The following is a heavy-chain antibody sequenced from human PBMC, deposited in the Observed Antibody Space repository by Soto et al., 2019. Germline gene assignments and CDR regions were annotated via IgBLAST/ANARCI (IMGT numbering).Heavy chain of an antibody. CDR1: GGSFGKSA. Sequence: SVKVSCKASGGSFGKSAINWVRQTPGQGLEWLGGFIPVYRTLNYAQKFQGRVTITADESTGTAYMTLSSLASDDTAVYYCATGVIWIGYFTVDSWGQGTRVTASS. J-gene: IGHJ4*02. V-gene: IGHV1-69*13. D-gene: IGHD3-3*01. CDR3: ATGVIWIGYFTVDS. CDR2: FIPVYRTL.